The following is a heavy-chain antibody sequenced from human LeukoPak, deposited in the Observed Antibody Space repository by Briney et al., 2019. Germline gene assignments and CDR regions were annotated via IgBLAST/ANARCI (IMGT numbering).Heavy chain of an antibody. CDR3: ARDGGYYDSSGYYSNYYYYYMDV. V-gene: IGHV1-2*02. D-gene: IGHD3-22*01. J-gene: IGHJ6*03. CDR2: INLNSGGT. Sequence: ASVKVSCKASGYTLTGYYMHWVRQAPGQGLEWMGWINLNSGGTNYAQKFQGRVTMTRDTSISTAYMELSRLRSDDTAVYYCARDGGYYDSSGYYSNYYYYYMDVWGKGTTVAVSS. CDR1: GYTLTGYY.